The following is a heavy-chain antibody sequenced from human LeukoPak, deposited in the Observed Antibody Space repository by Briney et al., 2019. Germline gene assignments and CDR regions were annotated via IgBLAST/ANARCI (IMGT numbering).Heavy chain of an antibody. CDR1: AFTFTNAG. CDR2: ISHDGTNK. CDR3: ASEDVDTGDF. J-gene: IGHJ4*01. Sequence: PLRSLRLSCAASAFTFTNAGIHSVRLAAGKGLEWVSFISHDGTNKYYSDSLDGRFTVSRLNSQNTEHLQMTALRLDDTATYYCASEDVDTGDFWGKGTLVTVSS. D-gene: IGHD5-18*01. V-gene: IGHV3-30*08.